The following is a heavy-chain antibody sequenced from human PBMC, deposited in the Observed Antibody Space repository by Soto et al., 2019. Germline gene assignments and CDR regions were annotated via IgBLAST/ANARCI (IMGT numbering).Heavy chain of an antibody. CDR3: ARMRGLGEISTYFDY. Sequence: QVKLQESGPGLVRPSETLSLTCSVSGGSISDYQWNWIRQSPGKGLEWIGYIYYSGRTNYNPSLKCRVTISLDTSTKQFSLRLRSVTAADTAVYYCARMRGLGEISTYFDYWGQRTLVTVSS. D-gene: IGHD3-16*02. CDR1: GGSISDYQ. V-gene: IGHV4-59*01. CDR2: IYYSGRT. J-gene: IGHJ4*02.